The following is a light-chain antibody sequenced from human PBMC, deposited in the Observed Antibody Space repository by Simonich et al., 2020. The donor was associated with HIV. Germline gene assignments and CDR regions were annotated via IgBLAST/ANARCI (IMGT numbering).Light chain of an antibody. J-gene: IGKJ1*01. Sequence: EIVMTQSPATLSVSPGERATLSCRASQSVSSNLAWDQQKAGQAPRLLIYGSSTRATGIPARFIGSGSGTEFTLTISSMQSEDFAVYYCQHRSNWPPTFGQGTKVDIK. CDR1: QSVSSN. V-gene: IGKV3-15*01. CDR2: GSS. CDR3: QHRSNWPPT.